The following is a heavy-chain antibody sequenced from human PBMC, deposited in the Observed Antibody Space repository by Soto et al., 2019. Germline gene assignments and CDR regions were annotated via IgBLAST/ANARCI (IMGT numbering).Heavy chain of an antibody. J-gene: IGHJ5*01. CDR2: IFYSGST. CDR3: ASMIGDPVLSFDS. Sequence: QVQLQESGPGLVKPSATLSLTCTVSGGSISSYYWSWIRQPPGKGLEWIGFIFYSGSTSYNPSLKSRVTISIDTSEYQFSLKLNSVTAADTAVYYCASMIGDPVLSFDSWGQGNLVAVPS. CDR1: GGSISSYY. V-gene: IGHV4-59*01. D-gene: IGHD3-10*02.